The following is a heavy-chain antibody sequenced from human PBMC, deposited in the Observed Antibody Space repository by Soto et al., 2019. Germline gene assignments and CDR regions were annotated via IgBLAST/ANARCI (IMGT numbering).Heavy chain of an antibody. Sequence: ASVKVSCKASGYTFTSYGINWERQAPGQGLEWLGWISAYDGYTNYAQILQGRVSMTTDTSTKTAYMELRSLRSDDTATYYCARGGFYDSSGARNYYYYGMNVWGQGTTVTVSS. CDR3: ARGGFYDSSGARNYYYYGMNV. D-gene: IGHD3-22*01. CDR2: ISAYDGYT. CDR1: GYTFTSYG. J-gene: IGHJ6*02. V-gene: IGHV1-18*01.